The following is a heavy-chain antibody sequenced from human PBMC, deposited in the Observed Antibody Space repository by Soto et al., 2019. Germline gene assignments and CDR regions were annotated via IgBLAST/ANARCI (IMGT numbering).Heavy chain of an antibody. D-gene: IGHD3-16*01. CDR3: AKNKGLRLETYCFDY. Sequence: GSLELACTACGVAVNTFVVSWVRQAPGKGLEWVSSISSSGSRTYYADSVKGRFTISRDNSKNTLYLQMNRLRVEDTAIYYCAKNKGLRLETYCFDYWGQGTLVTVYS. V-gene: IGHV3-23*01. CDR1: GVAVNTFV. J-gene: IGHJ4*02. CDR2: ISSSGSRT.